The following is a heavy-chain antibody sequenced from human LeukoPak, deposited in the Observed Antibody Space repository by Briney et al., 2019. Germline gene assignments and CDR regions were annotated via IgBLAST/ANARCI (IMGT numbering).Heavy chain of an antibody. CDR2: ISSSSSTI. CDR1: GFTFSSYS. Sequence: GGSLRLSCAASGFTFSSYSMNWVRQAPGKGLEWVSYISSSSSTIYYADSVKGRFTISRDNAKNSLYLQMNSLRAEDTAVYYCAKLGCSSTSCYDGGSDYWGQGTLVTVSS. J-gene: IGHJ4*02. CDR3: AKLGCSSTSCYDGGSDY. D-gene: IGHD2-2*01. V-gene: IGHV3-48*01.